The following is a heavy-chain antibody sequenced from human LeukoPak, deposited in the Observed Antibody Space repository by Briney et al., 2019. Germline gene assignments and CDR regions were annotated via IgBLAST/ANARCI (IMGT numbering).Heavy chain of an antibody. D-gene: IGHD4-23*01. V-gene: IGHV1-69*01. J-gene: IGHJ4*02. Sequence: ASVTVSFKASGGTFSSYPFTWVRQAPGQGLEWMGEITPIFGAANYAQTFQGRVTITADESTSTVFMELSSLRSDDTAFYYCARNSRVASTSGLNYWGQGTLVTVSS. CDR1: GGTFSSYP. CDR2: ITPIFGAA. CDR3: ARNSRVASTSGLNY.